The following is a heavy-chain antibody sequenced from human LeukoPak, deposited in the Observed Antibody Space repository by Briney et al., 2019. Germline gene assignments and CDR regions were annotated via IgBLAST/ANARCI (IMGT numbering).Heavy chain of an antibody. J-gene: IGHJ3*02. CDR2: IYSGGGT. CDR3: ARGGRYYESSGYYHDAFDI. V-gene: IGHV3-53*01. Sequence: GGSLRLCCAASGFAVSSNYMSWVRPAPGRGLEWVSVIYSGGGTYYANSLKGRFTISRDTSKNTLYLQMNSLRAEDTAVYYCARGGRYYESSGYYHDAFDIWGQGTMVTVSS. D-gene: IGHD3-22*01. CDR1: GFAVSSNY.